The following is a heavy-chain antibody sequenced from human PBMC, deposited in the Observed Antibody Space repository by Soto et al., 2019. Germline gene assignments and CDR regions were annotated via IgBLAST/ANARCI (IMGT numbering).Heavy chain of an antibody. CDR1: GNTFSSYS. V-gene: IGHV1-3*01. CDR3: AREDCLWFDP. CDR2: INAGKDNT. Sequence: QVQLVQSGAEVKKPGASVKVSCKDSGNTFSSYSMHWVRQAPGQGLEWMGWINAGKDNTRYSGKLQGRVTIARDTNTVYMELSSLTFEDTAVYYCAREDCLWFDPWGQGTLVTVSS. D-gene: IGHD2-15*01. J-gene: IGHJ5*02.